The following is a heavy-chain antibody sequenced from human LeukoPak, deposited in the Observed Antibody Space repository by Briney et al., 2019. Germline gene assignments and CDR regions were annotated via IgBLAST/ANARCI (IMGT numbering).Heavy chain of an antibody. CDR2: MNPNSGNT. CDR3: ARVQCSRVRGGFDP. J-gene: IGHJ5*02. CDR1: GYTFTNYY. D-gene: IGHD3-10*01. Sequence: ASVKVSCKASGYTFTNYYIHWVRQAPGQGLEWMGWMNPNSGNTGYAQKFQGRVTMTRNTSISTAYMELSSLRSEGTAVYYCARVQCSRVRGGFDPWGQGTLVTVSS. V-gene: IGHV1-8*02.